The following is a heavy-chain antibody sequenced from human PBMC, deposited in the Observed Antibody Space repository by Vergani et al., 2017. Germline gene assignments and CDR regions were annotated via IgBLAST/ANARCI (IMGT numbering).Heavy chain of an antibody. J-gene: IGHJ3*02. Sequence: VQLVQSGAEVKKPGASVKVSCKASGYTFTGYYMHWVRQAPGQGLEWMGWINPNSGGTNYAQKFQGRVTMTRDTSISTAYMELSRLRSDDTAVYYCARVWSYDSSGFSPRGAFDIWGQGTMVTVSS. CDR2: INPNSGGT. D-gene: IGHD3-22*01. V-gene: IGHV1-2*02. CDR1: GYTFTGYY. CDR3: ARVWSYDSSGFSPRGAFDI.